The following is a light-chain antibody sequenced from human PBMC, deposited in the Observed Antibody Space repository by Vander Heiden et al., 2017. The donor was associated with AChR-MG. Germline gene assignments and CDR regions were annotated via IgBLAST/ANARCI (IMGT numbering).Light chain of an antibody. J-gene: IGLJ3*02. Sequence: SVLTQPPSASGTPGPRVTISGSGISDSMGSNYVYGYQKPPGTAPKLLIYRNNKRPAGVPDRFSGSKAGTSASLAIRGLRAEDEADYYCAARDDSMSVVFGGGTKLTVL. V-gene: IGLV1-47*01. CDR2: RNN. CDR3: AARDDSMSVV. CDR1: SDSMGSNY.